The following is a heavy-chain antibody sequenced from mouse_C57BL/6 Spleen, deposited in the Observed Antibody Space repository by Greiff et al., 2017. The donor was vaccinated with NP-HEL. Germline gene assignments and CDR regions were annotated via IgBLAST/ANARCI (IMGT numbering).Heavy chain of an antibody. J-gene: IGHJ3*01. CDR1: GYTFTSYW. V-gene: IGHV1-55*01. Sequence: LQQPGAELVKPGASVKMSCKAPGYTFTSYWITWVKQRPGQGLEWIGDIYPGSGSTNYNEKFKSKATLTVDTSSSTAYMQLSSLTSEDSAVYYCARANDGYYEGWFAYWGQGTLVTVSA. CDR2: IYPGSGST. CDR3: ARANDGYYEGWFAY. D-gene: IGHD2-3*01.